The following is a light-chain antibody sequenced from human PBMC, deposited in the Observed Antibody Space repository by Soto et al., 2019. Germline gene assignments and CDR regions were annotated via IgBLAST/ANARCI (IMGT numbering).Light chain of an antibody. Sequence: QSALTQPPSAFGSPGQSVTISCTGTSSDVGGYNYVSWYQQHPDKAPKLMIYEVSKRPSGVPDRFSGSKSGNTASLTVSGLQAEDEADYYCSSYAGSNNLGVFGGGTKLTVL. J-gene: IGLJ2*01. CDR2: EVS. CDR1: SSDVGGYNY. V-gene: IGLV2-8*01. CDR3: SSYAGSNNLGV.